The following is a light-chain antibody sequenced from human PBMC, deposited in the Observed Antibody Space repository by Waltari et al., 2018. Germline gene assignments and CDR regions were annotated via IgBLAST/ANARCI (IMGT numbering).Light chain of an antibody. V-gene: IGKV4-1*01. Sequence: DIVMTQSPDSLAVSLGERAPINCKSNQSVLYSSNNKNYLAWYQQKPGQPPKLLIYWASTRESGVPDRFSGSGSGTDFTLTISSLQAEDVAVYYCQQYYSTPLFGQGTKLEIK. J-gene: IGKJ2*01. CDR3: QQYYSTPL. CDR1: QSVLYSSNNKNY. CDR2: WAS.